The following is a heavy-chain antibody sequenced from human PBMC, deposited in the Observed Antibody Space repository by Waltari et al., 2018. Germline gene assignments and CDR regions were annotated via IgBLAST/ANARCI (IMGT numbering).Heavy chain of an antibody. J-gene: IGHJ5*02. D-gene: IGHD1-1*01. CDR3: VQGSSWYDP. V-gene: IGHV4-34*02. CDR1: GGSLSGYF. CDR2: INTGGYT. Sequence: QLQLQQRGAGLLKPSETLSLTCSLHGGSLSGYFWNWIRQPPGKGLEWIGQINTGGYTTDNPSLKSRVTMSVDKSKNEFSLNLTSVTAADTAVYYCVQGSSWYDPWGQGTLVIVSS.